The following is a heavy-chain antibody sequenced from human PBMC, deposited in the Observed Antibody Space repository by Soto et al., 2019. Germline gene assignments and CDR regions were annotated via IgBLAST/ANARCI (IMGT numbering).Heavy chain of an antibody. CDR1: GGTFSSYA. CDR2: VIPIFGTA. CDR3: ARFVERTEGNDY. D-gene: IGHD6-25*01. J-gene: IGHJ4*02. Sequence: QVQLVQSGAEVKKPGSSVKVSCKASGGTFSSYAISWVRQAPGQGLEWMVGVIPIFGTANYAQKFQGRVTITADEATSTAYMGLSSLRSEYTAVYYCARFVERTEGNDYWGQGTLVTVSS. V-gene: IGHV1-69*01.